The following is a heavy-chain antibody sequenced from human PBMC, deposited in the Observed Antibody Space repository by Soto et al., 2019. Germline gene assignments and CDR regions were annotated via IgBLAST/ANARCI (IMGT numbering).Heavy chain of an antibody. D-gene: IGHD1-26*01. CDR2: IRSKAYSRTA. J-gene: IGHJ4*02. CDR1: GFTCGGYG. CDR3: ARDRNGWETRATYYDY. V-gene: IGHV3-49*03. Sequence: WSLRLSCSTSGFTCGGYGVSWFRQAPGKGLEWIGFIRSKAYSRTAEYAASVRGRFIISRDDSEGIAYLQMNSLQNEDTGVYYCARDRNGWETRATYYDYWGPGTQVTVSS.